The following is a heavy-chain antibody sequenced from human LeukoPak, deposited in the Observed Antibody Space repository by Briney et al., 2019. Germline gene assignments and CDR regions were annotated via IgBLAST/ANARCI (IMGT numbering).Heavy chain of an antibody. D-gene: IGHD4-17*01. CDR3: ARAFSTTAFDY. Sequence: GGSLRLSCAASGFIFSSYAMYWVRQAPGKGLEWVALISFDENRKYYRDSVKGRFTISRDNSNNTMHLQMNSVRPEDTAVYYCARAFSTTAFDYWGQGTLVTVSS. CDR1: GFIFSSYA. V-gene: IGHV3-30*04. CDR2: ISFDENRK. J-gene: IGHJ4*02.